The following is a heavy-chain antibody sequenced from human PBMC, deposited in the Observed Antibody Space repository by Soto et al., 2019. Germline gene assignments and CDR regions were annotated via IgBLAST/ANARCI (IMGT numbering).Heavy chain of an antibody. CDR1: GGSVSNSY. Sequence: PSETLSLTCTVSGGSVSNSYWGWIRQPPGKGLEWVAYVYYSGSTNYNPSLGSRVTISADKSKNQFSLKMTSVTGADTAVYYCARGRSHEWELLVQYFDYWGQGTLVTVSS. CDR3: ARGRSHEWELLVQYFDY. J-gene: IGHJ4*02. V-gene: IGHV4-59*02. CDR2: VYYSGST. D-gene: IGHD1-26*01.